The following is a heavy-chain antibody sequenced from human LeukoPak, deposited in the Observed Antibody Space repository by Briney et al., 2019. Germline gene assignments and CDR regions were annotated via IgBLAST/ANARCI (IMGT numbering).Heavy chain of an antibody. Sequence: SETLSLTCAVYGGSFSGYYWSWIRQPPGKGLEWIGEIYHSGSTNYNPSLKSRVTISVDKSKNQFSLKLSSVTAADTAVYYCARDRSGYSYGRRFDYWGQGTPVTVSS. V-gene: IGHV4-34*01. CDR2: IYHSGST. J-gene: IGHJ4*02. CDR3: ARDRSGYSYGRRFDY. D-gene: IGHD5-18*01. CDR1: GGSFSGYY.